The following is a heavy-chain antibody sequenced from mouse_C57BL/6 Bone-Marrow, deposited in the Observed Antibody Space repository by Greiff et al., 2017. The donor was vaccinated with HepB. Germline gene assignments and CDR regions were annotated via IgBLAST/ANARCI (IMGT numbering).Heavy chain of an antibody. Sequence: QVQLKQSGAELARPGASVKLSCKASGYTFTSYGISWVKQRTGQGLEWIGEIYPRSGNTYYNEKFKGKATLTADKSSSTAYMELRSLTSEDSAVYFCASRNWDYAMDYWGQGTSVTVSS. CDR1: GYTFTSYG. CDR3: ASRNWDYAMDY. J-gene: IGHJ4*01. CDR2: IYPRSGNT. V-gene: IGHV1-81*01. D-gene: IGHD4-1*01.